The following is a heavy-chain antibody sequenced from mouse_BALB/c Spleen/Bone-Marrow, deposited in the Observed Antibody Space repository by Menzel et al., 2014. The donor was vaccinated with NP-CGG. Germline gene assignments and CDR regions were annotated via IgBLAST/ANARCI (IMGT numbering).Heavy chain of an antibody. CDR1: GYTFTSYW. J-gene: IGHJ2*01. D-gene: IGHD2-4*01. V-gene: IGHV1S81*02. CDR2: INPSNGRT. Sequence: LQESGAELVKPGASVKLSCKASGYTFTSYWMHWVKQRPGQGLEWIGEINPSNGRTNYNEKFKTKCTQTVDKSSNTAYMQHSRLTSENSAVYYCARKGADYEDYWGQGPTLTGSS. CDR3: ARKGADYEDY.